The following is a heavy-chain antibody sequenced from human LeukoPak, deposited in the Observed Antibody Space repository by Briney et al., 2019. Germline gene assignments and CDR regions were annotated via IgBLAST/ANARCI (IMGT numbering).Heavy chain of an antibody. CDR1: GGSISSYY. V-gene: IGHV4-59*01. CDR3: ARLTYYYDSSGYYWGSGDYYFDY. Sequence: PSETLSLTCTVSGGSISSYYWSWIRQPPGKGLEWIGYIYYSGSTNYNPSLKSRVTISVDTSKNQFSLKLSSVTAADTAVYYCARLTYYYDSSGYYWGSGDYYFDYWGQGTLVTVSS. CDR2: IYYSGST. D-gene: IGHD3-22*01. J-gene: IGHJ4*02.